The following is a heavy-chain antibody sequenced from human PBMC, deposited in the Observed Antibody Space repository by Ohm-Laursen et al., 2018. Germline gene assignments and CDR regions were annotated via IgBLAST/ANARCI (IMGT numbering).Heavy chain of an antibody. D-gene: IGHD3-3*01. CDR2: IYSGGST. CDR3: ARAGEWLPYYYGMDV. CDR1: GFTVSSNY. Sequence: GSLRLSCTASGFTVSSNYMSWVRQAPGKGLEWVSVIYSGGSTYYADSVKDRFTISRDNSKNTLYLQMNSLRAEDTAVYYCARAGEWLPYYYGMDVWGQGTTVTVSS. J-gene: IGHJ6*02. V-gene: IGHV3-53*01.